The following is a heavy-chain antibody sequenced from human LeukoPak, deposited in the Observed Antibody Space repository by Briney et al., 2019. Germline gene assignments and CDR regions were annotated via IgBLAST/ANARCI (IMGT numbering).Heavy chain of an antibody. J-gene: IGHJ4*02. Sequence: GGSLRLSCAASGFTFSSYGMHWVRQAPGKGLEWVAFIRYDGSNKYYADSVKGRFTISRDNSKNTLYLQMNSLRAEDTAVYYCAKESPLIVGASDYWGQGTLVTVSS. D-gene: IGHD1-26*01. V-gene: IGHV3-30*02. CDR2: IRYDGSNK. CDR1: GFTFSSYG. CDR3: AKESPLIVGASDY.